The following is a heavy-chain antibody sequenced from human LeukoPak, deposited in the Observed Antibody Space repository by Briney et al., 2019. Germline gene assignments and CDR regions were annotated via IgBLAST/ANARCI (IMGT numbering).Heavy chain of an antibody. V-gene: IGHV4-61*01. D-gene: IGHD5-18*01. CDR3: AGTRTGYSYGYRSDY. CDR1: GYSISSGYY. J-gene: IGHJ4*02. CDR2: IYYSGST. Sequence: PSETLSLTCAVSGYSISSGYYWSWIRQPPGKGLEWIGYIYYSGSTNYNPSLKSRVTISVDTSKNPFSLKLSSVTPADTAVYYCAGTRTGYSYGYRSDYWGQGTLVTVSS.